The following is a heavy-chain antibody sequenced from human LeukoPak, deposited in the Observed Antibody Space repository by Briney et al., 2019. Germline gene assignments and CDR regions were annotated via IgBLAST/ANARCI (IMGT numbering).Heavy chain of an antibody. Sequence: GGSLRLSCAASGFTFSSYAMSWVRQAPGKGLEWVSAISGSGGSTYYADSVKGRFTIFRDNSKNTLYLQMNSLRAEDTAVYYCAKDSSYPYCSSTSCWTDYWGQGTLVTVSS. D-gene: IGHD2-2*01. CDR2: ISGSGGST. J-gene: IGHJ4*02. CDR1: GFTFSSYA. V-gene: IGHV3-23*01. CDR3: AKDSSYPYCSSTSCWTDY.